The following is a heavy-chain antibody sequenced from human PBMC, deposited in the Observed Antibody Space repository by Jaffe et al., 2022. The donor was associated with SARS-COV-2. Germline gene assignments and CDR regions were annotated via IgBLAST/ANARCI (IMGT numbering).Heavy chain of an antibody. V-gene: IGHV3-9*01. D-gene: IGHD1-26*01. CDR1: GFTFDDYA. CDR3: AKASGSYYEGGAELDY. J-gene: IGHJ4*02. Sequence: EVQLVESGGGLVQPGRSLRLSCAASGFTFDDYAMHWVRQAPGKGLEWVSGISWNSGSIGYADSVKGRFTISRDNAKNSLYLQMNSLRAEDTALYYCAKASGSYYEGGAELDYWGQGTLVTVSS. CDR2: ISWNSGSI.